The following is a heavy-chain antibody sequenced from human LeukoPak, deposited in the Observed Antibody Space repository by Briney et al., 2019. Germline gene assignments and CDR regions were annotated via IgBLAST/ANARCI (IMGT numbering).Heavy chain of an antibody. V-gene: IGHV3-15*01. CDR3: TTRELRYYGSGTYPVAFDI. Sequence: GGSLRLSCAASGFTFNNAWMNGVRLAPGKGLEWVGRIRSKTDYGTTDYAAPVKGRFTVSRDDSIHTLYLQMHSLKTEDTAVYYCTTRELRYYGSGTYPVAFDIWGQGTMVTVSS. CDR1: GFTFNNAW. CDR2: IRSKTDYGTT. J-gene: IGHJ3*02. D-gene: IGHD3-10*01.